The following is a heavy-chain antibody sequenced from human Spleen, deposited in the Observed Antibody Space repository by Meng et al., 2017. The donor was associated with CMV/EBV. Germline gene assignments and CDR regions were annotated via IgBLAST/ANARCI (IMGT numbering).Heavy chain of an antibody. CDR3: AREVTGYDY. J-gene: IGHJ4*02. Sequence: GESLKISCAASGFIVSSDNMNWVRQAPGKGLEWVSSISSSSSYIYYADSVKGRFTISRDNAKNSLYLQMNSLRAKDTAVYYCAREVTGYDYWGQGTLVTVSS. V-gene: IGHV3-21*01. CDR2: ISSSSSYI. CDR1: GFIVSSDN. D-gene: IGHD7-27*01.